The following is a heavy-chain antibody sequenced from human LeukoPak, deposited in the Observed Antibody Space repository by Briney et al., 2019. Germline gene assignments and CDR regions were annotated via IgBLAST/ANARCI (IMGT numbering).Heavy chain of an antibody. CDR2: ISSSSSTI. CDR1: GFTFSSYS. CDR3: ARDHRNYDFWTHFDY. V-gene: IGHV3-48*01. J-gene: IGHJ4*02. D-gene: IGHD3-3*01. Sequence: GGSLRLSCAASGFTFSSYSMNWVRQAPGKGLEWVSYISSSSSTIYYADSVKGRFTISRDNAKNSLYLQMNSLRGEDTAVYYCARDHRNYDFWTHFDYWGQGTLVTVSS.